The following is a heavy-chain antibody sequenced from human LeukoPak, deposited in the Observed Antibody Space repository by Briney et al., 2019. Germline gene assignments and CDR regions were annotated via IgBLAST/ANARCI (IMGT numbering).Heavy chain of an antibody. CDR2: ISYTGSNK. Sequence: PGGSLRLSCAASEFTFSSYEMNCVRQAPGKGLEWLSYISYTGSNKYYADSVKGRFTISRDNAKNSLYLQMNSLRAEDTAVYFCARVFVGENFDYWGQGTLVTVSS. CDR3: ARVFVGENFDY. CDR1: EFTFSSYE. V-gene: IGHV3-48*03. D-gene: IGHD1-14*01. J-gene: IGHJ4*02.